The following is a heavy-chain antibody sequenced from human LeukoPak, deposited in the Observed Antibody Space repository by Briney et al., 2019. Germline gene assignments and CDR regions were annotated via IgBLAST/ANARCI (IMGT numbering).Heavy chain of an antibody. CDR1: GASIRSGDYY. CDR2: IYDSGST. CDR3: ARDCSGGSCYGAFDI. J-gene: IGHJ3*02. Sequence: SETLSLTCTVSGASIRSGDYYWSWIRQPPGKGLEWIGYIYDSGSTYYNPSLRSRITISVDTSENRFSLKLSSVTATDTAVYYCARDCSGGSCYGAFDIWGQGTMVTVSS. D-gene: IGHD2-15*01. V-gene: IGHV4-30-4*01.